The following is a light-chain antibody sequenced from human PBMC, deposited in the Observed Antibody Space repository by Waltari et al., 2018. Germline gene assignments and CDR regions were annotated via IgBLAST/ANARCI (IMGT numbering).Light chain of an antibody. Sequence: DIVMTQSPLSLPVTPGEPASISCRSSQRLLHSNGNNYLDWYLQKPGQSPQLLIYLGSNRASGVPDRFSGSGSGTDFTLEISRVEAEDVGVYYCMQGLQTPATFGPGTKVDIK. J-gene: IGKJ3*01. CDR2: LGS. CDR1: QRLLHSNGNNY. V-gene: IGKV2-28*01. CDR3: MQGLQTPAT.